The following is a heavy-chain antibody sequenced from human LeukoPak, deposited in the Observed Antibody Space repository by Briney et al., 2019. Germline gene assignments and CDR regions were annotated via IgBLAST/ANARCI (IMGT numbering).Heavy chain of an antibody. J-gene: IGHJ4*02. Sequence: SETLSLTCTGSGGSMNDYYWSWIRQPAGKGLEWIGRIHTGGRTDYNPSLKSRVTMSVDTSKNQFSLKLSSVTAADTAVYYCAKNYYDFSGYLDWGQGTLVTVSS. CDR1: GGSMNDYY. D-gene: IGHD3-22*01. CDR3: AKNYYDFSGYLD. CDR2: IHTGGRT. V-gene: IGHV4-4*07.